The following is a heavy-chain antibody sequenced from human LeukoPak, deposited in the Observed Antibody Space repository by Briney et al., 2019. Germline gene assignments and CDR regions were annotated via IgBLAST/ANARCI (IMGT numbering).Heavy chain of an antibody. D-gene: IGHD3-10*01. Sequence: SETLSLTCAVSGVTFSCTNWWSWVRQPPGKGLEWIEEISQSGNTNYNPYLKSRVTILIDKSNNQFSLQLSSVTAADTAVYHCARGPPGYVDYWGRGTLVTVSS. V-gene: IGHV4-4*02. CDR3: ARGPPGYVDY. CDR2: ISQSGNT. CDR1: GVTFSCTNW. J-gene: IGHJ4*02.